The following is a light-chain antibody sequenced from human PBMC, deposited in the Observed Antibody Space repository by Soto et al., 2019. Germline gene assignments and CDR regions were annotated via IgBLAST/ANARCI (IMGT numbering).Light chain of an antibody. J-gene: IGLJ1*01. Sequence: QSVLTQPHSVSGAPGQWVTLSCTGSTSNIGASYDVYWYQQLPVTTPQLLIYGINKRPSGVPDRFSGSKSGTTASLAITGLQAEDEADYYSHSYASRRGVFGTGAKLTVL. V-gene: IGLV1-40*01. CDR2: GIN. CDR1: TSNIGASYD. CDR3: HSYASRRGV.